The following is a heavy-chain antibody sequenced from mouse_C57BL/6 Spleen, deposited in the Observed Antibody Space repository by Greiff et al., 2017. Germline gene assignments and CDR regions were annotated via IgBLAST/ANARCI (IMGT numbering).Heavy chain of an antibody. Sequence: QVQLKQPGAELVKPGASVKLSCKASGYTFTSYWMQWVKQRPGQGLEWIGEVDPSDSYTNYNQKFKGKATLTVDTSSSTTYMQLSSLPSEDSAVYYRARSGGRGDYWGQGTTLTVSS. CDR2: VDPSDSYT. CDR3: ARSGGRGDY. D-gene: IGHD3-2*02. V-gene: IGHV1-50*01. CDR1: GYTFTSYW. J-gene: IGHJ2*01.